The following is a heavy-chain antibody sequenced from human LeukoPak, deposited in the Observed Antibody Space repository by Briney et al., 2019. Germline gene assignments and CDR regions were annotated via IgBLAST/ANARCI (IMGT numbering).Heavy chain of an antibody. CDR1: GFTFSSYA. CDR3: AKGAARVDYYYYGMDV. J-gene: IGHJ6*02. Sequence: PGGSLRLSCAASGFTFSSYAMSWVRQAPGKGLEWVSAISGSGGSTYYADSVKGRFTISRDNSKNTLYLQMNSLRAEDTAVYYCAKGAARVDYYYYGMDVWGQGTTVTVSS. D-gene: IGHD6-13*01. V-gene: IGHV3-23*01. CDR2: ISGSGGST.